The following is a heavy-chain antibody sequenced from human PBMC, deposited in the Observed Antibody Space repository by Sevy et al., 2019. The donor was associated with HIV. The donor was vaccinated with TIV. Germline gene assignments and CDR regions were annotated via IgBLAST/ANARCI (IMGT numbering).Heavy chain of an antibody. J-gene: IGHJ6*03. CDR3: AKEPYDFWISYYMDV. Sequence: GGFLRLSCAASGFTFSSYAMSWVRQAPGKGLEWVSAISGSGGSTYYADSVKGRFTISRDNSKNTLYLHMNSLRAEDTAVYYCAKEPYDFWISYYMDVWGKGTTVTVSS. V-gene: IGHV3-23*01. CDR2: ISGSGGST. CDR1: GFTFSSYA. D-gene: IGHD3-3*01.